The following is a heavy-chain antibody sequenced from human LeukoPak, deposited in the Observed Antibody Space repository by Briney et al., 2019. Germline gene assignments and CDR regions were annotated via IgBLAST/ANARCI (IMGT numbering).Heavy chain of an antibody. CDR1: GYTFTSYG. D-gene: IGHD2-2*02. CDR2: ISAYNGNT. J-gene: IGHJ6*02. Sequence: ASVKVSCKASGYTFTSYGISWVRQAPGQGLEWMGWISAYNGNTNYAQKLQGRVTMTTDTSTSTAYMELRSLRSDDTAVYYCARAIYCSSTSCYNEYYYYYYGMDVWGQGTTVTVSS. V-gene: IGHV1-18*01. CDR3: ARAIYCSSTSCYNEYYYYYYGMDV.